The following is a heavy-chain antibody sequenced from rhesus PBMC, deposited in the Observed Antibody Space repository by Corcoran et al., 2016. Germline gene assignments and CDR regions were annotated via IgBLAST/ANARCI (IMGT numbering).Heavy chain of an antibody. J-gene: IGHJ5-2*02. D-gene: IGHD2-21*01. CDR3: ARDWCTGSGCSSLDV. CDR1: VCPISLNS. CDR2: ISGSGGST. V-gene: IGHV4-173*01. Sequence: QLQLQESGPGLVKPSETLSLPSAVSVCPISLNSWSWIRHPPRKGLEWIGRISGSGGSTSYNPSIKSRVTISTDTSKNQFSLKLSSGTAADTAVYYCARDWCTGSGCSSLDVWGRGVLVTVSS.